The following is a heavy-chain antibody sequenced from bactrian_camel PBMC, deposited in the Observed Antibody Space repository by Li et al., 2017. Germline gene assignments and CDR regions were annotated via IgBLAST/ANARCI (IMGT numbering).Heavy chain of an antibody. CDR1: GITVTNNC. CDR2: ITRYGIT. J-gene: IGHJ4*01. V-gene: IGHV3S53*01. CDR3: VAQPGYGCNSGSLRRVSDFTH. Sequence: VQLVESGGGSVQAGGSLRLSCVASGITVTNNCMDWFRQAPGKEREGVSLITRYGITYSVDSVKGRFTISRDNTKNTLYLQMNSLGPEDTAMYYCVAQPGYGCNSGSLRRVSDFTHWGQGTQVTVS. D-gene: IGHD5*01.